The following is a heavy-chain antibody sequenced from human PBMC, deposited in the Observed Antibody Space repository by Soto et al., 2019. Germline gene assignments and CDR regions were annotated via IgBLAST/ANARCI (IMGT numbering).Heavy chain of an antibody. Sequence: GGSLRLSCAASGFTFSSYEMNWVRQAPGKGLEWVSYISSSGSTIYYADSVKGRFTISRDNAKNSLYLQMNSLRAEDTAVYYCARDTAASTLGLRYYGMDVWGQGNTVTVSS. CDR2: ISSSGSTI. D-gene: IGHD6-13*01. J-gene: IGHJ6*02. V-gene: IGHV3-48*03. CDR1: GFTFSSYE. CDR3: ARDTAASTLGLRYYGMDV.